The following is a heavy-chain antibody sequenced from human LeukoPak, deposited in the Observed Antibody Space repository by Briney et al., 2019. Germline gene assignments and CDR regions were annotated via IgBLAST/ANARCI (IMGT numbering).Heavy chain of an antibody. CDR3: ARDSCSSTSCFYFDY. CDR1: GYTFTSYA. CDR2: INAGNGNT. D-gene: IGHD2-2*01. J-gene: IGHJ4*02. Sequence: ASVKVSCKASGYTFTSYAMHWVRQAPGQRLEWMGWINAGNGNTKYSQKFQGRVTITRDTSASTAYMELSSLRSEDTAVYYCARDSCSSTSCFYFDYWGQGTLVTVSS. V-gene: IGHV1-3*01.